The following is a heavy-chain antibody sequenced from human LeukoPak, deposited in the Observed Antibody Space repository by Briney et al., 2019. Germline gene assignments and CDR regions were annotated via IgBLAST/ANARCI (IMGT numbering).Heavy chain of an antibody. CDR1: GFTFSDHY. J-gene: IGHJ4*02. CDR2: ISDSGNTI. Sequence: GGSLRLSCTASGFTFSDHYMSWIRQPPGKGLEWVSYISDSGNTIYYADSVKGRFTISRDNAKNSLYLQMSSLRAEGTAVYYCARDGIGELLHDFDYWGQGTLVTVSS. CDR3: ARDGIGELLHDFDY. D-gene: IGHD3-10*01. V-gene: IGHV3-11*01.